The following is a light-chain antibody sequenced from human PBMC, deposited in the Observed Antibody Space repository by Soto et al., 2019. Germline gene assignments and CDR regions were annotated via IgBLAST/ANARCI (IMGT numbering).Light chain of an antibody. CDR2: DAS. Sequence: ENVLTKSPGTLSLSKGERATLSCRASQRVSDYLAWYQQKPRQAPRLLMYDASTRPPGIPARFSGSGSGTDFTLTICGLDPQDFPVYCCQGRSNWPQRFGQGTKVDI. CDR1: QRVSDY. V-gene: IGKV3-11*01. CDR3: QGRSNWPQR. J-gene: IGKJ1*01.